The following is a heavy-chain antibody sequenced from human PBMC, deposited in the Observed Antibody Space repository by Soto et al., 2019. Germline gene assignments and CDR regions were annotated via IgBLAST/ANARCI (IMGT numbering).Heavy chain of an antibody. CDR2: INPIGGST. V-gene: IGHV1-46*01. Sequence: ASVKVSCKASGYTFTSYYMHWVRQAPGQGLEWMGIINPIGGSTSYAQKFQGRVTMTRDTSTRTAYMELRSLRSEDTAVYYCANEITMVRGVIGFDYWGQGTLVTVSS. D-gene: IGHD3-10*01. CDR3: ANEITMVRGVIGFDY. J-gene: IGHJ4*02. CDR1: GYTFTSYY.